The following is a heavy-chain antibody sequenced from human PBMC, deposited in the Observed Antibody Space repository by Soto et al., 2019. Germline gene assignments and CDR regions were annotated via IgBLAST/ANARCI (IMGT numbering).Heavy chain of an antibody. V-gene: IGHV3-23*01. CDR1: GFTVTSNG. CDR3: AIGEWLSTSYFNF. CDR2: ISPNGQGI. Sequence: LRLSCGVSGFTVTSNGVSWVRQAPGKGLEWVSAISPNGQGIWYADSVKGRFTISRDISRNTVFLQMDSLGAEDTAVYYCAIGEWLSTSYFNFWGKGTLVTVSS. J-gene: IGHJ4*02. D-gene: IGHD3-3*01.